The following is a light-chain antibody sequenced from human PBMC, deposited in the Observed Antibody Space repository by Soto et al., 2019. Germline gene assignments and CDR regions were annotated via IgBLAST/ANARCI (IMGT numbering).Light chain of an antibody. CDR3: TSYTSTTNYV. V-gene: IGLV2-14*01. CDR2: EVS. Sequence: QSALTQPASVSGSPGQSITISCTGTSSDVGGYNYVSWYQQHPGKAPKLMIYEVSNRPSGVSNRFSGSKSGNTASLTISGLQAEDEADYYCTSYTSTTNYVLGNGTK. CDR1: SSDVGGYNY. J-gene: IGLJ1*01.